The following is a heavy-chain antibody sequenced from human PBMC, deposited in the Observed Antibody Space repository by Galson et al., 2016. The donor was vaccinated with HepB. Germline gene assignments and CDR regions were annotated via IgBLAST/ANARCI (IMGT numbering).Heavy chain of an antibody. Sequence: SETLSLTCAVSGGSISSSNWWSWVRQPPGKGLEWIGEIYHSGSTNYNPSLKSRVTISVDKSKNQFSLKLSSVTAADTAVYYCARGYYSASGSLHDMRFDPWGQGTLVTVSS. CDR1: GGSISSSNW. D-gene: IGHD3-10*01. J-gene: IGHJ5*02. V-gene: IGHV4-4*02. CDR3: ARGYYSASGSLHDMRFDP. CDR2: IYHSGST.